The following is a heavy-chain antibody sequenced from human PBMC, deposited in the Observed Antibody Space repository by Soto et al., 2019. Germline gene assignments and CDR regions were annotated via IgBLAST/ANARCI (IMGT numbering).Heavy chain of an antibody. V-gene: IGHV1-2*02. CDR2: INPASDGT. Sequence: GASVKVSCKTSGYSFTGYYIHWVRQAPGHGLQWMGWINPASDGTNYAHDFKGRVTVTGDTSTGTAYMELVNLKSDDTAIYYCATHRAAWAPYSFDFWGRGTLVTVSS. CDR3: ATHRAAWAPYSFDF. CDR1: GYSFTGYY. D-gene: IGHD7-27*01. J-gene: IGHJ4*02.